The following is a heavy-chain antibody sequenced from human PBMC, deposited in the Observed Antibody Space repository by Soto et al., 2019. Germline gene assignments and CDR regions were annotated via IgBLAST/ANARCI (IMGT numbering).Heavy chain of an antibody. CDR1: GYTFTSYW. CDR3: ARPFGMDV. Sequence: PGESLKISCQGSGYTFTSYWIGWVRQMPGKGLEWAAIIYPADSNARYSPSFRGQVTISADKSINTAYLRWSSLKASDSAIYFGARPFGMDVWGQGTTVTVSS. V-gene: IGHV5-51*01. J-gene: IGHJ6*02. CDR2: IYPADSNA.